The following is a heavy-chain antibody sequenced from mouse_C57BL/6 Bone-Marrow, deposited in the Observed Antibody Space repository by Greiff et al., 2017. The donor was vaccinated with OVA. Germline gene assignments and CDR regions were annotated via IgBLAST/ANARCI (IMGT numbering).Heavy chain of an antibody. CDR3: TSYGNFDD. Sequence: VQLQQSGAELVRPGASVKLSCTASGFNIKDDYMHWVKQRPEQGLEWIGWIDPENGDTEYASKFQGKATITADTFSNTAYLQRSSLTAEDAAVYYCTSYGNFDDGGQGTTLTVSS. CDR1: GFNIKDDY. J-gene: IGHJ2*01. V-gene: IGHV14-4*01. D-gene: IGHD2-1*01. CDR2: IDPENGDT.